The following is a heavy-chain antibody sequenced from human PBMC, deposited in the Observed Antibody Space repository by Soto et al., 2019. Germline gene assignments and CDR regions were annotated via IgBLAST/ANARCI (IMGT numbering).Heavy chain of an antibody. CDR2: IKPDGSEK. CDR3: ARDDAPSAASIVLH. V-gene: IGHV3-7*05. Sequence: GALRLSCAASGFTLDDYAMHWVRQAPGKGLEWVANIKPDGSEKWYVDSVKGRFTISRDNAKNSLYLQMNSLTAEDTAVYYCARDDAPSAASIVLHWGQGALVTISS. D-gene: IGHD2-15*01. CDR1: GFTLDDYA. J-gene: IGHJ4*02.